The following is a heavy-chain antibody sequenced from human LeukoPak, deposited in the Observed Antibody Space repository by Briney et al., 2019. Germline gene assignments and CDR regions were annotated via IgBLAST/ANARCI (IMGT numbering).Heavy chain of an antibody. V-gene: IGHV3-13*01. CDR2: IGTAGDT. Sequence: GGSLRLSCAASGFTFSSYDMHCVRQATGKGLEWVSAIGTAGDTYYPGSVKGRFTISRENAKNSLYLQMNSLRAGDTAVYYCAREEYYDILTGYYYYGMDVWGQGTTVTVSS. J-gene: IGHJ6*02. D-gene: IGHD3-9*01. CDR1: GFTFSSYD. CDR3: AREEYYDILTGYYYYGMDV.